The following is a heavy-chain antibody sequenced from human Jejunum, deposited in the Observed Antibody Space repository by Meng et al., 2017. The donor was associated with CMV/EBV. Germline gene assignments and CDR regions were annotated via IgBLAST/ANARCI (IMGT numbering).Heavy chain of an antibody. CDR3: ARVGKAGGIDY. CDR1: GFAFSSYY. J-gene: IGHJ4*02. Sequence: EVQLVESGGGLVEPGGSLRVSCAASGFAFSSYYMNWVRQDAGRGLEWVSSISSSSAYIYYADSLKDRFTVSRDNAKNSLYLQMNSLRGEDTAVYYCARVGKAGGIDYWGQGTLVTVSS. D-gene: IGHD3-16*01. CDR2: ISSSSAYI. V-gene: IGHV3-21*01.